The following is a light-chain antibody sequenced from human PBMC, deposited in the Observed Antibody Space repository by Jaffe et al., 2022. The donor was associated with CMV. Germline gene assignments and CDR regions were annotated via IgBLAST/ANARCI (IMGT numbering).Light chain of an antibody. J-gene: IGKJ1*01. CDR2: GAS. Sequence: EIVMTQSPATLSVSPGERVTLSCRASQSVDSSLAWYQQKPGQAPRPVIYGASTRATGFPARFSGSGSGTEFTLTISSLQSEDFAVYYCQQYNNWLWTFGQGTKVEIK. V-gene: IGKV3-15*01. CDR3: QQYNNWLWT. CDR1: QSVDSS.